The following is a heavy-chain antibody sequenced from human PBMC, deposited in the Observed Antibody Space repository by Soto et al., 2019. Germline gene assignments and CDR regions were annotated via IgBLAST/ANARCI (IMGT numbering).Heavy chain of an antibody. V-gene: IGHV1-69*01. CDR3: ARDYYDSSGSLGSQYYFDY. D-gene: IGHD3-22*01. CDR2: IIPIFGTA. Sequence: QVQLVQSGAEVKKPGSSVKVSCKASGGTFSSYAISWVRQAPGQGLEWMGGIIPIFGTANYAQKFQGRVTITADESTSKAYMELSSLRSEDTAVYYCARDYYDSSGSLGSQYYFDYWGQGTLVTVSS. J-gene: IGHJ4*02. CDR1: GGTFSSYA.